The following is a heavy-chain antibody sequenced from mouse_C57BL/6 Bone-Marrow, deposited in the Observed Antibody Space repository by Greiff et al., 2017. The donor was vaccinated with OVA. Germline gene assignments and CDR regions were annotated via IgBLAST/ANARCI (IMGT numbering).Heavy chain of an antibody. Sequence: VQLQQSGAELVRPGASVKLSCKASGYTFTSYGISWVKQRTGQGLEWIGKIYPRSGNTYYNEKFKGKATLTADKSSSTAYMELRSLASKDSAVYFCASWLLRECPFAYWGQGTLVTVSA. CDR1: GYTFTSYG. J-gene: IGHJ3*01. CDR3: ASWLLRECPFAY. CDR2: IYPRSGNT. V-gene: IGHV1-81*01. D-gene: IGHD2-3*01.